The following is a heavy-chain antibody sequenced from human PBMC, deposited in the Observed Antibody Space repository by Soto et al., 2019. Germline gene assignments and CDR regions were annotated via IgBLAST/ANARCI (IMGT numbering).Heavy chain of an antibody. D-gene: IGHD6-6*01. J-gene: IGHJ6*02. CDR1: GGSISGGDYY. CDR3: ARASIAAPRVYYGMDV. Sequence: SETLSLTCTVSGGSISGGDYYWIWIRQPQGKGLEWIRHIYCSGSKYYSPTLKSRITISGDTSKNQFSLTLSSVTAADTAVYYCARASIAAPRVYYGMDVWGQGTTVTVSS. V-gene: IGHV4-30-4*08. CDR2: IYCSGSK.